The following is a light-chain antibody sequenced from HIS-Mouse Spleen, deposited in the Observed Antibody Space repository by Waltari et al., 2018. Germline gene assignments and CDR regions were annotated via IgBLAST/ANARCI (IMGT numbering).Light chain of an antibody. Sequence: SYELTQPPSVSVSPGHTARITCPGDSFPTKYAYLYHQKSGQAPVVVLYDDSKRPSGSPGRFSGSSSGKMATLTISGAQVEDEADYYCYSTDSSGNHRVFGGGTKLTVL. V-gene: IGLV3-10*01. CDR3: YSTDSSGNHRV. CDR1: SFPTKY. CDR2: DDS. J-gene: IGLJ2*01.